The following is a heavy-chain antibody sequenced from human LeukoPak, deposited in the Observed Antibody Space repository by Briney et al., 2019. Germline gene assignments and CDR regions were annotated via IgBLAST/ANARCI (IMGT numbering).Heavy chain of an antibody. CDR3: ARVYCSGGSCYPPGFDY. CDR2: INHSGST. CDR1: GGSFSGYY. D-gene: IGHD2-15*01. Sequence: SETLSLTCAVYGGSFSGYYWSWIRQPPGKGLEWIGEINHSGSTNYNPSLKSRVTISVDKSKNQFSLKLSSVTAADTAVYYCARVYCSGGSCYPPGFDYWGQGTLVTVSS. J-gene: IGHJ4*02. V-gene: IGHV4-34*01.